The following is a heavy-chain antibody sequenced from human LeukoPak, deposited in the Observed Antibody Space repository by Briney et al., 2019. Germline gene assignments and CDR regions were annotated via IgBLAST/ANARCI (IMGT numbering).Heavy chain of an antibody. Sequence: ASVEVSCKASGYTFTSYDIIWVRQATGQGLEWMGWMNPNVGNTGYAQKFQGRVTMTRNNTISTAYMELSSLRSEDTAVYYCARGRGVVTRYYYYMDVWGKGTTVTVSS. CDR1: GYTFTSYD. J-gene: IGHJ6*03. CDR3: ARGRGVVTRYYYYMDV. CDR2: MNPNVGNT. V-gene: IGHV1-8*01. D-gene: IGHD2-21*02.